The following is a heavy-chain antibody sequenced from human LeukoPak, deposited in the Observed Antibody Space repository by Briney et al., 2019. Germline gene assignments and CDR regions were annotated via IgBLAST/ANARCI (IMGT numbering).Heavy chain of an antibody. D-gene: IGHD1-26*01. J-gene: IGHJ3*02. CDR2: IIPIFGTA. CDR3: ATKVGADPGDAFDI. Sequence: SVKVSCKASGGTFSSYAISWVRQAPGQGLEWMGGIIPIFGTANYAQKFQGRVTITTDESTSTAYMELSSLRSEDTAVYYCATKVGADPGDAFDIWGQGTMVTVYS. CDR1: GGTFSSYA. V-gene: IGHV1-69*05.